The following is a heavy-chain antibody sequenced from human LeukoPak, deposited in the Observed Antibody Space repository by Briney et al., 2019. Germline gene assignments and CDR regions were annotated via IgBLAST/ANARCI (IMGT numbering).Heavy chain of an antibody. CDR3: ARVGGDYFDY. J-gene: IGHJ4*02. CDR2: ISSDGDNT. CDR1: GFTLRSYS. D-gene: IGHD3-10*01. Sequence: GGSLRLSCAASGFTLRSYSIHWIRKAPGKGLEFVSAISSDGDNTYYANSVKGRFTISRDNSKNTLYLQMGSLRPEDMALYYCARVGGDYFDYWSQGTLVTVSS. V-gene: IGHV3-64*01.